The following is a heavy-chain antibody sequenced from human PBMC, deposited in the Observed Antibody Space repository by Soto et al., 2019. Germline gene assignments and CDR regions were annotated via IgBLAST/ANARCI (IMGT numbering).Heavy chain of an antibody. J-gene: IGHJ4*02. V-gene: IGHV3-21*01. Sequence: GSLILSGAASGFTFSSYSINWVRQAPGKGLEWVSSISSSSSYIYYADSVKGRFTISRDSAKNSLYLQMNSLRAEDTAVYYCARVLDSAIFGPVDYWGQGTLVTVSS. D-gene: IGHD3-3*01. CDR1: GFTFSSYS. CDR2: ISSSSSYI. CDR3: ARVLDSAIFGPVDY.